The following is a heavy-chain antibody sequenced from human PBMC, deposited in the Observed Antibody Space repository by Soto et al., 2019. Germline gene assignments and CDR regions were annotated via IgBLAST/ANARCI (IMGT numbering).Heavy chain of an antibody. Sequence: QVQLQQSGPGLVNPSQTLSLTCAISGDSVSSNTAAWHWIRQSPSRGLEWRGRTYYKSKWYYNYAVYVKSRINVNPDTSKNQFSLQLNSVTPEDTAVYCCAGESGSGNELDAFDYWGQGTLVTVSS. D-gene: IGHD5-12*01. CDR1: GDSVSSNTAA. CDR2: TYYKSKWYY. V-gene: IGHV6-1*01. J-gene: IGHJ4*02. CDR3: AGESGSGNELDAFDY.